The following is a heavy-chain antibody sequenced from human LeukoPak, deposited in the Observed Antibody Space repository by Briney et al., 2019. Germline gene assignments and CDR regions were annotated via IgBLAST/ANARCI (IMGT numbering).Heavy chain of an antibody. Sequence: GGSLRLSCAASGFTFSSYAMSWVRQAPGKGLEWVSAISGSGGSTYYADSVKGRFTISRDNSKSTLYLQMNSLRAEDTAVYYCAKDPYGSGSYYKGGYFDYWGQGTLVTVSS. D-gene: IGHD3-10*01. CDR1: GFTFSSYA. CDR3: AKDPYGSGSYYKGGYFDY. J-gene: IGHJ4*02. V-gene: IGHV3-23*01. CDR2: ISGSGGST.